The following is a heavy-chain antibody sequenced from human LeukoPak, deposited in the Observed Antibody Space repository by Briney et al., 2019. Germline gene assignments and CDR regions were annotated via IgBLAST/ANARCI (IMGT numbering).Heavy chain of an antibody. Sequence: GGSLRLSCAASGFTFSSSAMSWVRQSPGKGLEWVSAISGSGGSTYYADSVKGRFTISRDNSKSTLYLQLNSLRAEDTALYYCAKSPIAAAGTRYFQYWGQGTLVIVSS. J-gene: IGHJ1*01. CDR3: AKSPIAAAGTRYFQY. V-gene: IGHV3-23*01. CDR1: GFTFSSSA. D-gene: IGHD6-13*01. CDR2: ISGSGGST.